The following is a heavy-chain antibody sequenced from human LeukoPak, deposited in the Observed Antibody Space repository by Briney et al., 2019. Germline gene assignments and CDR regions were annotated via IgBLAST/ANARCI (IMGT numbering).Heavy chain of an antibody. CDR1: EFTVSSNY. Sequence: GGSLRLSCAASEFTVSSNYMSWVRQAPGKGLEWVSVICSDGSTYYADSVKGRFTISRDNSKNTLYLQMNSLGAEDTAVYYCARSPSYYGSAHYFDYWGQGTLVTVSS. J-gene: IGHJ4*02. D-gene: IGHD3-10*01. CDR3: ARSPSYYGSAHYFDY. V-gene: IGHV3-53*01. CDR2: ICSDGST.